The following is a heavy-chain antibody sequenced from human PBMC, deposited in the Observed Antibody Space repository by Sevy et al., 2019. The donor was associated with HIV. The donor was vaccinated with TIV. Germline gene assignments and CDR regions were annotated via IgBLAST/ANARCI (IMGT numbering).Heavy chain of an antibody. Sequence: GGSLRLSCAASGFSFSSYWMSWVRQAPGKGLEWVANITKDGSKREYVDSVKGRLTISRDNVKNSVYLQMDSLRAEDTAVYYCASGGSDGFDYWGQGTLVTVSS. CDR1: GFSFSSYW. J-gene: IGHJ4*02. V-gene: IGHV3-7*01. CDR2: ITKDGSKR. D-gene: IGHD2-15*01. CDR3: ASGGSDGFDY.